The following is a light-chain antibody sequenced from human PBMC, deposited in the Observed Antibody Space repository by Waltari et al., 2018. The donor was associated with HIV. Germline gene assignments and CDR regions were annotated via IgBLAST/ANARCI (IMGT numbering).Light chain of an antibody. CDR1: STNIGSNT. Sequence: QSVLTQPPSASGTPGQRVTISCSGSSTNIGSNTVNWYQQLPGTAPKPLIQSNNQRPSGVPDRFSGSKSVTSASLAISGLQSEDEADYYCAAWDDSLNGWVFGGGTKLTVL. CDR2: SNN. V-gene: IGLV1-44*01. CDR3: AAWDDSLNGWV. J-gene: IGLJ3*02.